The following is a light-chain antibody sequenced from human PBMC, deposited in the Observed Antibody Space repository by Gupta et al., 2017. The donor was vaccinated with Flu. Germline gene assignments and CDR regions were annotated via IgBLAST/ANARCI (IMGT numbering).Light chain of an antibody. V-gene: IGKV1-5*03. Sequence: DIQMTQSPFTLSASVGDRVTITCRASQRISSWLAWYQQQPGKAPKLLIYKASSLHSGVPSRFGGSGSGTEFTLTISSLQPDDFATYYCQQYTKYPWTFGQGTKVEIK. CDR3: QQYTKYPWT. CDR1: QRISSW. CDR2: KAS. J-gene: IGKJ1*01.